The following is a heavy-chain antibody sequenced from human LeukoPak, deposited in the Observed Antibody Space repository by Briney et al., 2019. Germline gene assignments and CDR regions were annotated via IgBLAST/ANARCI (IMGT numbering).Heavy chain of an antibody. Sequence: SVKVSCKASGDTFSNYALNWVRQAPGQGLEWMGGSIPGYGSVNYAPKFQGRVSITTDGSASTVSLDLSSLTSEDTAVYYCATGPYYASGGRFDPWGPGTLVTVSS. V-gene: IGHV1-69*05. CDR3: ATGPYYASGGRFDP. D-gene: IGHD3-10*01. CDR1: GDTFSNYA. CDR2: SIPGYGSV. J-gene: IGHJ5*02.